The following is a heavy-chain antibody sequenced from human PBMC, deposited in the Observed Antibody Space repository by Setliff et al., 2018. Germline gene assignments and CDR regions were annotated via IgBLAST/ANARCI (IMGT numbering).Heavy chain of an antibody. CDR1: GFAFSTYW. V-gene: IGHV3-7*03. J-gene: IGHJ5*02. D-gene: IGHD3-10*01. CDR3: AKWWRGSESDWFDP. CDR2: INQDGSTK. Sequence: PGGSLRLSCVVSGFAFSTYWMSWVRQSPGRGLEWVANINQDGSTKYSVDSVKGRFTVSRDNAKNSVYLQMSSLRVEDTALYYCAKWWRGSESDWFDPWGQGTLVTVSS.